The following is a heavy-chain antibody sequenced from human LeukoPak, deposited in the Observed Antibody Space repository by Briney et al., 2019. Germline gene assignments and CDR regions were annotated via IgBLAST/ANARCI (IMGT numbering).Heavy chain of an antibody. J-gene: IGHJ4*02. CDR2: ITGSGGST. CDR3: ARGPSSYYYDSSGYNPFFDY. CDR1: GFTFSNYA. Sequence: GGSLRLSCAASGFTFSNYAMSWVRQAPGKGLEWVSAITGSGGSTYYADSVKGRFTISRDNAKNTLYLQMNSLRAEDTAVYYCARGPSSYYYDSSGYNPFFDYWGQGTLVTVSS. V-gene: IGHV3-23*01. D-gene: IGHD3-22*01.